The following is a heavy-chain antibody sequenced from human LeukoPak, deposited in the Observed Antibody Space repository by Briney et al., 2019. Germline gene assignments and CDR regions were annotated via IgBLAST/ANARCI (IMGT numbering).Heavy chain of an antibody. Sequence: PGGSLRLSCAASRFTFSSYAMSWVRQAPGKGLEWVSALSGSGGSTYYADSVKGRFTISRDNSKNTVYLQMNGLRAEDTAVYYCAKVGAYYYDSSGFYWGQGTLVTVSS. CDR2: LSGSGGST. V-gene: IGHV3-23*01. CDR1: RFTFSSYA. CDR3: AKVGAYYYDSSGFY. D-gene: IGHD3-22*01. J-gene: IGHJ4*02.